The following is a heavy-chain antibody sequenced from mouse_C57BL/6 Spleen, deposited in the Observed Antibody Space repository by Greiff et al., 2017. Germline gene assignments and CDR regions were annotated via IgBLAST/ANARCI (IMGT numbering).Heavy chain of an antibody. CDR3: ARDRGPFAY. J-gene: IGHJ3*01. D-gene: IGHD3-1*01. CDR1: GFTFSSYA. V-gene: IGHV5-4*01. CDR2: ISDGGSYT. Sequence: EVKLMESGGGLVKPGGSLKLSCAASGFTFSSYAMSWVRQTPEKRLEWVATISDGGSYTYYPDNVKGRFTISRDNAKNNLYLQMLHLESEDTAMYYCARDRGPFAYWGQGTLVPVSA.